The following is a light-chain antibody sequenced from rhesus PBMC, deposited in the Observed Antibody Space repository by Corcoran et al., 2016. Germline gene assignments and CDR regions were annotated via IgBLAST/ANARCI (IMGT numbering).Light chain of an antibody. CDR2: EVT. CDR1: SSDIRDYIY. CDR3: CSYAGSYNYI. Sequence: QAALTQPRSVSGSPGQSVTISCTGTSSDIRDYIYFSWYQQHPDTAPKLIIYEVTKRPAGVSDRFSGSKSGSTASLTISGLQAEDEADYFCCSYAGSYNYIFDVGTRFTVL. V-gene: IGLV2-32*01. J-gene: IGLJ1*01.